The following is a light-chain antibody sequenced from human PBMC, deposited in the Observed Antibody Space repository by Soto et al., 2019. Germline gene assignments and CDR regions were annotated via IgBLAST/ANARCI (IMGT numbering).Light chain of an antibody. V-gene: IGLV1-40*01. Sequence: QSALTQPPSVSGAPGQRVTISCTGSSSNIGAGYDVHWYQQLPGTAPKLLIYGNTNRPSGVPDRFSGSKSGTSASLAITGLQAEDEADYYCQSYDISLSGSVFGGGTQLTVL. CDR1: SSNIGAGYD. CDR3: QSYDISLSGSV. J-gene: IGLJ7*01. CDR2: GNT.